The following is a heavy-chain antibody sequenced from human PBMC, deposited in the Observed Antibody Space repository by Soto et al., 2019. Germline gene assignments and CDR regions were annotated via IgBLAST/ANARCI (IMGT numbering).Heavy chain of an antibody. Sequence: GASVKVSCKASGYTFTSYGISWVRQAPGQGLEWMGRISAYNGNTNYAQKLQGRVTMTTDTSTSTAYMELRSLRSDDTAGYYCAIGGPYYDFWSGPRLYYYYMDVWGKGTTVTVSS. CDR3: AIGGPYYDFWSGPRLYYYYMDV. CDR1: GYTFTSYG. CDR2: ISAYNGNT. D-gene: IGHD3-3*01. J-gene: IGHJ6*03. V-gene: IGHV1-18*01.